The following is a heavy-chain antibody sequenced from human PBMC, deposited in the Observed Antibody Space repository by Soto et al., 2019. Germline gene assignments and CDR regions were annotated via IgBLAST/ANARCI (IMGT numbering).Heavy chain of an antibody. CDR2: IYATGTT. CDR1: GGSISGYY. V-gene: IGHV4-4*07. J-gene: IGHJ5*02. CDR3: ERDVTKTLRDWFDP. Sequence: KPSETLSLTCTVSGGSISGYYWSWIRKSAGKGLEWIGRIYATGTTDYNPSLKSRVMMSVDTSKKQFSLKLRSVTAADTAVYYCERDVTKTLRDWFDPWGQGISVTVSS. D-gene: IGHD1-1*01.